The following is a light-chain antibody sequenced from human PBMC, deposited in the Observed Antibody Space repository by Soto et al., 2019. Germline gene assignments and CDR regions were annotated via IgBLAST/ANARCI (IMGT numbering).Light chain of an antibody. Sequence: EIVMTQSPATLSVSPGERATLSCRASQSVSSNLAWYQQKPGQAPRLLIYGASTRATGIPARFSGSGSGTEVTLTISSRQSEDVAVYYCQQYKNWPLTFGGGTKVEIK. CDR3: QQYKNWPLT. J-gene: IGKJ4*01. CDR2: GAS. CDR1: QSVSSN. V-gene: IGKV3-15*01.